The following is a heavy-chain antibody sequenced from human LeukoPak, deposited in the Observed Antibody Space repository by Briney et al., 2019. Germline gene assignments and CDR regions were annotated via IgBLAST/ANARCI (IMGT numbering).Heavy chain of an antibody. CDR3: TQNIGGYSHVYYVDV. V-gene: IGHV4-38-2*01. J-gene: IGHJ6*03. D-gene: IGHD5-18*01. CDR1: GTSISPYY. CDR2: IYHSGTT. Sequence: SETLSLTCAVSGTSISPYYWGWIRQPPGKGLEWIGTIYHSGTTYYDPSPRSRVTISVDTSNNQFSLKLTSVTAADTATYYCTQNIGGYSHVYYVDVWGKGTTVTVSS.